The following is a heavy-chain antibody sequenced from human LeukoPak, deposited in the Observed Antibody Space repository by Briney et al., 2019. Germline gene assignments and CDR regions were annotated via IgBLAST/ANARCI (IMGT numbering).Heavy chain of an antibody. D-gene: IGHD4-17*01. CDR1: GGSFSGYY. J-gene: IGHJ4*02. CDR3: ARWAGTTTFDY. CDR2: INHSGST. Sequence: SETLSLTCAVYGGSFSGYYWSWIRQPPGKGPEWSGEINHSGSTNYNPSLKSRVTISVDTSKNQFSLKLSSVTAADTAVYYCARWAGTTTFDYWGQGTLVTVSS. V-gene: IGHV4-34*01.